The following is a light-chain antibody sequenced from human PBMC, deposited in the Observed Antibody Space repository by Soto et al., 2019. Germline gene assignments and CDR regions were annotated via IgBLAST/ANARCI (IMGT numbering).Light chain of an antibody. CDR2: EGS. J-gene: IGLJ1*01. Sequence: QSALTQPASVSGSPGQSITISCTGTSSDVGSYNLVSWYQQHPGKAPKLMIYEGSKRPSGVSNRFSGSKSGNTASLTISGLQAEDEADYYCCSHAGSSTFFYVFGTGTKVTVL. CDR3: CSHAGSSTFFYV. CDR1: SSDVGSYNL. V-gene: IGLV2-23*03.